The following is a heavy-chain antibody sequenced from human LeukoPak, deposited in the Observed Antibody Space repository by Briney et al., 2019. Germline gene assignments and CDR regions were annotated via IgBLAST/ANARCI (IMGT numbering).Heavy chain of an antibody. CDR3: ARDQGAPNNWFDP. D-gene: IGHD4/OR15-4a*01. V-gene: IGHV1-69*04. CDR2: ITPILGIA. CDR1: GGTFSSYA. J-gene: IGHJ5*02. Sequence: ASVKVSCKASGGTFSSYAISWVRQAPGQGLEWMGRITPILGIANYAQKFQGRVTITADESTSTAYMELSSLRSEDTAVYYCARDQGAPNNWFDPWGQGTLVTVSS.